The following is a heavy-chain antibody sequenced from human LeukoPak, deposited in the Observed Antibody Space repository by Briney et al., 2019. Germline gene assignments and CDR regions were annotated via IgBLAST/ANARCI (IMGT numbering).Heavy chain of an antibody. V-gene: IGHV4-59*07. CDR3: ARLRGSLPPYFDY. CDR1: GGSISRYY. CDR2: IYYSGST. D-gene: IGHD3-10*01. Sequence: PSDTLSLTCTVSGGSISRYYWSCIRQPPGKGLEWIGYIYYSGSTNYNPSLKSRVTISVDTSKNQFSLKLSSVIAADTAVYYCARLRGSLPPYFDYWGQGTLVTVSS. J-gene: IGHJ4*02.